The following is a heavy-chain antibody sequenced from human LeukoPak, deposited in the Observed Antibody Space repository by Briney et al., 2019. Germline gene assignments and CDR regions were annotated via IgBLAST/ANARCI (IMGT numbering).Heavy chain of an antibody. V-gene: IGHV1-46*01. Sequence: ASVKVSCKASGYTFTSYYMHWVRQAPGQGLEWMGIINPSGGSTSYAQKFQGRVTMTRDTPTSTVYMELSSLRSEDTAVYYCARARGWGHYYYYGMDVWGQGTTVTVSS. J-gene: IGHJ6*02. D-gene: IGHD1-26*01. CDR1: GYTFTSYY. CDR3: ARARGWGHYYYYGMDV. CDR2: INPSGGST.